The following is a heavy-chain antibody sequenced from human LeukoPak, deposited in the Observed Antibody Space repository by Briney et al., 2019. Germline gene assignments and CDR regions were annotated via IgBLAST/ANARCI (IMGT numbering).Heavy chain of an antibody. Sequence: SETLSLTCTVSGDSISSSSYYWGWIRQPPGTGLEWIGSISYSGSTYYNPSLKSRITISVDTSKNQFSLKLSSVTAADTAVYYCARDVTAAFDYWGQGTLVTVSS. CDR3: ARDVTAAFDY. J-gene: IGHJ4*02. CDR2: ISYSGST. V-gene: IGHV4-39*07. CDR1: GDSISSSSYY. D-gene: IGHD6-13*01.